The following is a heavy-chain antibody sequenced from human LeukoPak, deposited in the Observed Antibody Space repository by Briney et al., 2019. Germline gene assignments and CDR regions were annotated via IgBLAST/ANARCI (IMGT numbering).Heavy chain of an antibody. CDR1: GFXVSSNY. Sequence: GGSLRLSCGASGFXVSSNYMSWVRQAPGKGLEWVSVVYIGATTYYADSVKGRFTISRDNSKNTVYLQMNSLRADDTAVYYCARGGYSSPWATLHYWGQGTLVTVSS. D-gene: IGHD6-19*01. CDR3: ARGGYSSPWATLHY. V-gene: IGHV3-53*01. J-gene: IGHJ4*02. CDR2: VYIGATT.